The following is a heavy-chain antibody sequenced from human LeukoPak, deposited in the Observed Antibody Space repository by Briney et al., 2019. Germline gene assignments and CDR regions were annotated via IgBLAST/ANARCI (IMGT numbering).Heavy chain of an antibody. D-gene: IGHD2-15*01. CDR3: ARDLLTGGYCSGGGCYDY. Sequence: SETLSLTCTVSGYSISSGYYWGWIRQPPGKGLEWIASMYHSGSTYYNPSLKSRVTISVDTSKNQFSLKLISVTAADTAVYFCARDLLTGGYCSGGGCYDYWGQGTLVTVSS. CDR1: GYSISSGYY. CDR2: MYHSGST. V-gene: IGHV4-38-2*02. J-gene: IGHJ4*02.